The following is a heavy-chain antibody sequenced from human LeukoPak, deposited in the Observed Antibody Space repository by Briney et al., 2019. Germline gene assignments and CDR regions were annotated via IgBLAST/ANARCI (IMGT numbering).Heavy chain of an antibody. J-gene: IGHJ6*02. D-gene: IGHD2-2*02. CDR1: VGSINSGNW. CDR2: IYHNGTP. Sequence: SGTLSLTCAVSVGSINSGNWWSWVRQSPGKGLEWIGEIYHNGTPNYNPSLKSRLTISADTFKNHFSLKMTSVTAADTAVYYCATAPILRGEGGEHYKYGMDVWGQGTTVIVSS. V-gene: IGHV4-4*02. CDR3: ATAPILRGEGGEHYKYGMDV.